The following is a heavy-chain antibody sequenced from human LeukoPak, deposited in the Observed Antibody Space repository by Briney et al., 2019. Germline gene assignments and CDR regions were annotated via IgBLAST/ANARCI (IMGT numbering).Heavy chain of an antibody. CDR1: GFTFSSYG. D-gene: IGHD6-19*01. J-gene: IGHJ4*02. CDR3: AKVGPYSSGWYYFDY. Sequence: GGSLRLSCAASGFTFSSYGMHWVRQAPGKGLEWVAVISYDGSNKYSADSVKGRFTISRDNSKNTLYLQMNSLRAEDTAVYYCAKVGPYSSGWYYFDYWGQGTLVTVSS. CDR2: ISYDGSNK. V-gene: IGHV3-30*18.